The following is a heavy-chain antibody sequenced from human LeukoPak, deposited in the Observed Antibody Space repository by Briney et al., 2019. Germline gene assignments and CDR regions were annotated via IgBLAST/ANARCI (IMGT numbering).Heavy chain of an antibody. D-gene: IGHD4-23*01. CDR3: ARGARYGGNTLDY. CDR2: IYYSGST. V-gene: IGHV4-59*01. CDR1: GGSISSYY. Sequence: SETLSLTCTVSGGSISSYYWSWIRQPPGKGLEWIGYIYYSGSTNYNPSLKSRVTISVDTSKNQLSLKLSSVTAADTAVYYCARGARYGGNTLDYWGQGTLVTVSS. J-gene: IGHJ4*02.